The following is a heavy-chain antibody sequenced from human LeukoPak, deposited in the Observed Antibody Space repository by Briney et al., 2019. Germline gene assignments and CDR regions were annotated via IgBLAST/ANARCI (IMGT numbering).Heavy chain of an antibody. V-gene: IGHV3-30-3*01. J-gene: IGHJ6*04. CDR1: GFTFSSYA. D-gene: IGHD3-10*01. CDR2: ISYDGSNK. Sequence: PGRSLRLFCAASGFTFSSYAMHWVRQAPGKGLEWVAVISYDGSNKYYADSVKGRFTISRDNSKNTLYLQMNSLRAEDTAVYYCARGVTSDLWFGDRWGYGMDVWGKGTTVTVSS. CDR3: ARGVTSDLWFGDRWGYGMDV.